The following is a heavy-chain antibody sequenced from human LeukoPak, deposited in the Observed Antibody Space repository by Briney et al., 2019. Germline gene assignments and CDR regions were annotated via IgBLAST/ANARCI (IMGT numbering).Heavy chain of an antibody. D-gene: IGHD6-13*01. CDR1: GFTFSAYW. V-gene: IGHV3-7*04. J-gene: IGHJ4*02. CDR2: IKEDGREQ. Sequence: GGSLRLSCSASGFTFSAYWMTWVRQASGKGLQWVANIKEDGREQYYMDPVKGRFTIYRDNAKNSLFLQMNILRADDTAVYYCARGTLTAPGLDSWGQGALVAVSS. CDR3: ARGTLTAPGLDS.